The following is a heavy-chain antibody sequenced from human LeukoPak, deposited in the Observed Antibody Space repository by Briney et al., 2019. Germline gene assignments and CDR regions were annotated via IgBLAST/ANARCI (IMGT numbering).Heavy chain of an antibody. J-gene: IGHJ4*02. Sequence: GGSLRLSCAASGFTFSSYWMHWVRQAPGKGRVGVSRINSDGSSTSYADSVKGRFTISRDNAKNTLYLQMNSLRAEDTAVYYCARGLRYFDWTLDYWGQGTLVTVSS. V-gene: IGHV3-74*01. D-gene: IGHD3-9*01. CDR2: INSDGSST. CDR1: GFTFSSYW. CDR3: ARGLRYFDWTLDY.